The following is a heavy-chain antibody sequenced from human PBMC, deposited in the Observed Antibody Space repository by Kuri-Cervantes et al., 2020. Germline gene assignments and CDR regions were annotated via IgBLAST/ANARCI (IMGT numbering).Heavy chain of an antibody. J-gene: IGHJ4*02. CDR3: ARGYDFWSGYSLDY. V-gene: IGHV4-31*03. D-gene: IGHD3-3*01. CDR2: IYYSGST. Sequence: SETLSLTCTVSGGSISSGGYYWSWIRQHPGKGLEWIGYIYYSGSTYYNPSLKSRVTISVDTSKNQFSLKLSSVTAADTAVYYCARGYDFWSGYSLDYWGQGTLVTVSS. CDR1: GGSISSGGYY.